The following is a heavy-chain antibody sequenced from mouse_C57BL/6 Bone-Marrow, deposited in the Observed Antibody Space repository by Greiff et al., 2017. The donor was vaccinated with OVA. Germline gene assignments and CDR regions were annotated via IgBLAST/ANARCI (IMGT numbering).Heavy chain of an antibody. CDR2: IDPSDSYT. D-gene: IGHD3-2*02. J-gene: IGHJ3*01. CDR3: ARLDSSVPY. Sequence: VQLQQPGAELVMPGASVKLSCKASGYTFTSYWMHWVKQRPGQGLEWIGEIDPSDSYTNYNQKFKGKSTLTVDKSSSTAYMQLSSLTSEDSAVYYCARLDSSVPYWGQGTLVTVSA. V-gene: IGHV1-69*01. CDR1: GYTFTSYW.